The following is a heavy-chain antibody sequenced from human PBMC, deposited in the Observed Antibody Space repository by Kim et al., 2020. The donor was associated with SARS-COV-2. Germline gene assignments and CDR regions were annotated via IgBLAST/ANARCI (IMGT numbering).Heavy chain of an antibody. CDR3: AKGFTSGSGGPLDY. Sequence: DSVKGRHTISEDNSKSTLYLQMNGMRAEDTAIYHCAKGFTSGSGGPLDYWGQGMLVTVSS. V-gene: IGHV3-23*01. D-gene: IGHD1-26*01. J-gene: IGHJ4*02.